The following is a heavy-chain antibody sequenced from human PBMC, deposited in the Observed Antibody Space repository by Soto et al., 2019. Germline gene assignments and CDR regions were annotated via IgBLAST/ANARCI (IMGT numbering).Heavy chain of an antibody. CDR3: ARTLYPMNGGEIFDS. CDR2: ISYDDSFE. CDR1: GFTFRSHG. D-gene: IGHD1-1*01. J-gene: IGHJ4*02. V-gene: IGHV3-30*03. Sequence: QIQLVESGGGVVQPGRSLRLSCAASGFTFRSHGMHWVRQAPGKGLEWISWISYDDSFEYYADSVKGRFTISRDSSKDTVYLQLSSLRSEDTALYYCARTLYPMNGGEIFDSWGQGTQVTVSS.